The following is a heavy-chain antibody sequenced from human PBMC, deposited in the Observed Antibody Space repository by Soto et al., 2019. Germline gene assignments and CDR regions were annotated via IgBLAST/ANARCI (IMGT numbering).Heavy chain of an antibody. CDR3: ASSSSWHIIDY. J-gene: IGHJ4*02. Sequence: QLQLQESGPGLVKPSETLSLTCTVSGGSISSSSYYWGWIRQPPGKGLEWIGSVYYSGSSYYNPSVRGRVTISVDTSKNQFSLKLSSVSAADTAVYYCASSSSWHIIDYWGQGTLVTVSS. CDR2: VYYSGSS. V-gene: IGHV4-39*01. CDR1: GGSISSSSYY. D-gene: IGHD6-13*01.